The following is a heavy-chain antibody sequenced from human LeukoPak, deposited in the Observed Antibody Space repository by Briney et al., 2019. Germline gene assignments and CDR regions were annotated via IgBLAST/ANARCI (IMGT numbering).Heavy chain of an antibody. D-gene: IGHD4-17*01. CDR3: AKDRSTSRTGDYVNGDY. J-gene: IGHJ4*02. CDR2: ISGSGGST. Sequence: GGSLRLSCAASGFTFSSYAMSWVRQAPGKGLEWVSAISGSGGSTYYADSVKGRFTISRDNSKNTLYLQMNSLRAEDTAVYYCAKDRSTSRTGDYVNGDYWGQGTLVTVSS. CDR1: GFTFSSYA. V-gene: IGHV3-23*01.